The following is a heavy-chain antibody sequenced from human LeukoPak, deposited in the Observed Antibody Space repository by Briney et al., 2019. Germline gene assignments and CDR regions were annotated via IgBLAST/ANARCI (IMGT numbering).Heavy chain of an antibody. J-gene: IGHJ4*02. CDR3: AKDPGSGSSDY. CDR1: GFTFSSYG. CDR2: ISYDGSNK. Sequence: GGSLRLSCAASGFTFSSYGMDWVRQPPGKGLEWVAVISYDGSNKYYADAVKGRFTISRDNSKNTLYLQMKSLRAEDTAVYYCAKDPGSGSSDYWGQGTLVTVS. V-gene: IGHV3-30*18. D-gene: IGHD3-3*01.